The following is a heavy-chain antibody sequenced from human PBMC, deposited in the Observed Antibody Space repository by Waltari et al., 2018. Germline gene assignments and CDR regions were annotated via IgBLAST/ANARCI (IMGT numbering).Heavy chain of an antibody. D-gene: IGHD4-17*01. CDR1: GAVFENYA. CDR2: IIPMFNNP. J-gene: IGHJ4*02. Sequence: VQLVQSGAEVKKPRSSVRVSCKPSGAVFENYATSWVRQAPGKGLEWMGGIIPMFNNPNYAQRFEGTVTITADESTSTGYMELTGLTSEDTAIYYCARGSKFGDYGDLDYWGQGTLVTVS. V-gene: IGHV1-69*01. CDR3: ARGSKFGDYGDLDY.